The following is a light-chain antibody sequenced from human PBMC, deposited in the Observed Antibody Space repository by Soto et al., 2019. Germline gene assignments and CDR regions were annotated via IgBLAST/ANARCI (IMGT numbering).Light chain of an antibody. CDR3: QQVNSSPFT. Sequence: DIQLTQSPSFLSASIGDRVTITCRASQGISNYLAWYQKKPGKAPKLLIFAASTLQSGVPSRFSGSGSGTEVTLTIRSLQPEDFATYWCQQVNSSPFTFGPGTKVDIK. V-gene: IGKV1-9*01. CDR1: QGISNY. CDR2: AAS. J-gene: IGKJ3*01.